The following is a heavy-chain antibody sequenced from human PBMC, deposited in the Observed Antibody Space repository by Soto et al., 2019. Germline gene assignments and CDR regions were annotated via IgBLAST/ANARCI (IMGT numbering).Heavy chain of an antibody. CDR2: ISYDGTYK. Sequence: GGSLRLSCAASGFTFSSRGMHWVRQAPGKGLEWVAVISYDGTYKYYADSVKGRVTISRDNSKNTLYLQMNSLRAEDTAVYYYASVAAGVVVSGSSNYYCFDPWGQGTLVTVSS. CDR3: ASVAAGVVVSGSSNYYCFDP. D-gene: IGHD1-26*01. V-gene: IGHV3-30*03. J-gene: IGHJ5*02. CDR1: GFTFSSRG.